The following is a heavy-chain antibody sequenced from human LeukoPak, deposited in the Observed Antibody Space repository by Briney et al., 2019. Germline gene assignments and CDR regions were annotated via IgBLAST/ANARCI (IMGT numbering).Heavy chain of an antibody. CDR3: ARTNYGSGSYMIDP. CDR1: GGTFTSYA. Sequence: ASVKVSCKASGGTFTSYAISWVRQAPGQGLEWMGGIIPIFGTANYAQKFQGRVTITADESTSTAYMELSSLRSEDTAVYYCARTNYGSGSYMIDPWGQGTLVTVSS. V-gene: IGHV1-69*13. J-gene: IGHJ5*02. D-gene: IGHD3-10*01. CDR2: IIPIFGTA.